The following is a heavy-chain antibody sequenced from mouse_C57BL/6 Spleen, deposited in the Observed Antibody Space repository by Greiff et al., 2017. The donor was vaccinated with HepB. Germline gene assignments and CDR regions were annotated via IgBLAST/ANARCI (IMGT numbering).Heavy chain of an antibody. CDR2: IDPSDSET. V-gene: IGHV1-52*01. D-gene: IGHD2-4*01. J-gene: IGHJ1*03. CDR3: ARSGYDYDMYFDV. Sequence: VKLQQPGAELVRPGSSVKLSCKASGYTFTSYWMHWVKQRPIQGLEWIGNIDPSDSETHYNQKFKDKATLTVDKSSSTAYMQLSSLTSEDSAVYYCARSGYDYDMYFDVWGTGTTVTVSS. CDR1: GYTFTSYW.